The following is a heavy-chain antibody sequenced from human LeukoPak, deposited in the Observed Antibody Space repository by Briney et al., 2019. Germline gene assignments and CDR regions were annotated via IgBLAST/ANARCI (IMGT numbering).Heavy chain of an antibody. CDR2: ISGSGGST. J-gene: IGHJ4*02. Sequence: GGSLRLSCAASGFTFSSYGMSWVRQAPGKGLEWVSAISGSGGSTYCADSVKGRFTISRDNSKNTLYLQMNSLRAEDTAVYYCARVMGRYCSSTSCYVDYWGQGTLVTVSS. CDR3: ARVMGRYCSSTSCYVDY. CDR1: GFTFSSYG. V-gene: IGHV3-23*01. D-gene: IGHD2-2*01.